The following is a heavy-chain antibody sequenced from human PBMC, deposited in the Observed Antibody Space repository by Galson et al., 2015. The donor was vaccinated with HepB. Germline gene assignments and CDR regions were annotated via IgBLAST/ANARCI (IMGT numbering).Heavy chain of an antibody. D-gene: IGHD3-22*01. CDR2: ISSSSSTI. CDR3: HPYYYDSSGYYPLDY. V-gene: IGHV3-48*02. J-gene: IGHJ4*02. CDR1: GFTFSSYS. Sequence: SLRLSCAASGFTFSSYSMNWVRQAPGKGLEWVSYISSSSSTIYYADSVKGRFTISRDNAKNSLYLQMNSLRDEDTAVYYCHPYYYDSSGYYPLDYWGQGTLVTVSS.